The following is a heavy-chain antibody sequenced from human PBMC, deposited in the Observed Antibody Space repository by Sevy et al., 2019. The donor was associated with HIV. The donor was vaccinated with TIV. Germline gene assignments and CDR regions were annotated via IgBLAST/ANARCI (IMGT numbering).Heavy chain of an antibody. J-gene: IGHJ4*02. CDR1: GYSFTTYW. V-gene: IGHV5-51*01. CDR2: VYPSYSDT. D-gene: IGHD5-12*01. CDR3: VKSRSGYVSSADY. Sequence: GESLKISCKGSGYSFTTYWIGWVRRTPGKGLEWIGIVYPSYSDTRYSPSFQGQVTISGDKSISTAYLQWSSLKASDTAVYYCVKSRSGYVSSADYWGQGTLVTVSS.